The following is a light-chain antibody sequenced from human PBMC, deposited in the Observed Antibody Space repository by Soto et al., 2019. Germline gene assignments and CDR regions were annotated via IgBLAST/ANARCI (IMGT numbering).Light chain of an antibody. CDR2: GAS. CDR1: QTVSSSF. Sequence: EIVLTQSPGTLSVSPGERATLSCRASQTVSSSFLAWYQQKPGQAPGLLIHGASTRATGIPDRFSGSGSGTDFTLTISRLEPEDFAVYYCQQYGSSPMYTFGHGTKLEIK. CDR3: QQYGSSPMYT. V-gene: IGKV3-20*01. J-gene: IGKJ2*01.